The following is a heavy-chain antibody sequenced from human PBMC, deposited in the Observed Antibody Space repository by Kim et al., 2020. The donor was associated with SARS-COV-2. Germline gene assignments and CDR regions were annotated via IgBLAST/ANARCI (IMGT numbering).Heavy chain of an antibody. CDR1: GFSISSSSYY. D-gene: IGHD5-18*01. Sequence: SETLSLTCTVSGFSISSSSYYWGWIRQPPGKGLEWIGSIYDSGSTYYNPSLKSRVTISVDTSKTQFSLKLSSVTAADTAVYYCASHRREWLQLIPYYFDYWGQGTLVTVSS. V-gene: IGHV4-39*01. CDR2: IYDSGST. CDR3: ASHRREWLQLIPYYFDY. J-gene: IGHJ4*02.